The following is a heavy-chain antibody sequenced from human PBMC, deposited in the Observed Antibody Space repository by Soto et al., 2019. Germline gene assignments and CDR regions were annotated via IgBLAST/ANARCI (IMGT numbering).Heavy chain of an antibody. V-gene: IGHV4-59*01. D-gene: IGHD3-22*01. J-gene: IGHJ4*02. CDR3: ARNTYYYDSSGYLDY. CDR1: GGSISSYY. Sequence: SETLSLTCTVSGGSISSYYWSWIRQPPGKGLEWIGCIYYSGGTNYNPSLKSRVTISVDTSKNQFSLKPSSVTAADTAVYYCARNTYYYDSSGYLDYWGQGTLVTVSS. CDR2: IYYSGGT.